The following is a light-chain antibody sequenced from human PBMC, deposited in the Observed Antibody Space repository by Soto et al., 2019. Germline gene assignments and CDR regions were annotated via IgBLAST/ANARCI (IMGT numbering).Light chain of an antibody. Sequence: ETVLTQSPGTLSLSPGERATLSCRASQSVSSNFLAWYHQKPGQAPRLLIYGASSRATGIPDRFSGSGSVTDFTLTISRLEPEDFAVYYCQQYGSSPVTFGQGTKVEIK. CDR3: QQYGSSPVT. J-gene: IGKJ1*01. V-gene: IGKV3-20*01. CDR2: GAS. CDR1: QSVSSNF.